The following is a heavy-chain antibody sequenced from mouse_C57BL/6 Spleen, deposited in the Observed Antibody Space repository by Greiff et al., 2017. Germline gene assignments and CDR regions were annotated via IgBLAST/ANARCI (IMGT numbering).Heavy chain of an antibody. CDR2: IYPGSGNT. CDR3: ARSYSNYGAY. J-gene: IGHJ3*01. D-gene: IGHD2-5*01. Sequence: QVQLQQSGPELVKPGASVKISCKASGYSFTSYYIHWVKQRPGQGLEWIGWIYPGSGNTKYNEKFKGKATLTADTSSSTAYMQLSSLTSEDSAVYYCARSYSNYGAYWGQGTLVTVSA. V-gene: IGHV1-66*01. CDR1: GYSFTSYY.